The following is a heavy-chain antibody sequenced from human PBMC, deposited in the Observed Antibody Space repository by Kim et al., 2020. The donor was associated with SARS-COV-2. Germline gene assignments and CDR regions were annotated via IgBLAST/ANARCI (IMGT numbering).Heavy chain of an antibody. D-gene: IGHD3-16*01. CDR3: VRGYAGGPFDL. Sequence: GGSLRLSCAASGFTFDDYGMSWVRQAPGKGLEWVSGINRNSDSTGYADSVKGRFTISRDNAKNSLFLQMNSPRAEDTAVYHCVRGYAGGPFDLWGQGPLV. V-gene: IGHV3-20*01. J-gene: IGHJ4*02. CDR1: GFTFDDYG. CDR2: INRNSDST.